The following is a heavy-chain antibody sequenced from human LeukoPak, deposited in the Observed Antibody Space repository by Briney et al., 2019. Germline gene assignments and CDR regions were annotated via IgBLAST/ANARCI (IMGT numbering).Heavy chain of an antibody. Sequence: NTSETLSLTCAVYGGSFSGYYWSWIRQPPGKGLEWIGEINHSGSTNYNPSLKSRVTISVDTSKNQFSLKLSSVTAADTAVYYCARRPGYCSGGSCYKFDYWGQGTLVTVSS. CDR2: INHSGST. J-gene: IGHJ4*02. CDR3: ARRPGYCSGGSCYKFDY. CDR1: GGSFSGYY. D-gene: IGHD2-15*01. V-gene: IGHV4-34*01.